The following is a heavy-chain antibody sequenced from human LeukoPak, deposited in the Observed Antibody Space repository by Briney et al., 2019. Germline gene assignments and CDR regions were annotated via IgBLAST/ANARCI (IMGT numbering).Heavy chain of an antibody. CDR3: ARGGITSYYFVY. Sequence: SVKVSCKASGGTFSSYAISWVRQAPGQGLEWMGGIMPIFGTANYAQKFQGRVTITADESTSTAYMELSCVRSEDTAVYYCARGGITSYYFVYWGQGTLVTVSS. V-gene: IGHV1-69*13. J-gene: IGHJ4*02. D-gene: IGHD1-26*01. CDR1: GGTFSSYA. CDR2: IMPIFGTA.